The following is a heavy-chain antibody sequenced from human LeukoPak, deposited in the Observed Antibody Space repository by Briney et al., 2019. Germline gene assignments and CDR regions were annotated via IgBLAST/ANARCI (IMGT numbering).Heavy chain of an antibody. CDR3: ARERCSGGSCYSWEWFDP. CDR1: GYTLTELS. J-gene: IGHJ5*02. V-gene: IGHV1-24*01. Sequence: ASVKVSCNVSGYTLTELSMHWVRQAPGKGLEWMGGFDPEDGETIYAQKFQGRVTITADKSTSTAYMELSSLRSEDTAVYYCARERCSGGSCYSWEWFDPWGQGTLVTVSS. D-gene: IGHD2-15*01. CDR2: FDPEDGET.